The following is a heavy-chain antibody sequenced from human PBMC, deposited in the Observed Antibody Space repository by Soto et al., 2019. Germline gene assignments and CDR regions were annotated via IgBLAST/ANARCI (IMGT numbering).Heavy chain of an antibody. Sequence: HPGGSLRLSCAASGFTFSSYAMSWVRQAPGKGLEWVSAISGSGGSTYYADSVKGRFTISRDNSKNTLYLQMNSLRAEDTAVYYCAKDLPVSVDPDGAFDIWGQGTMVTVSS. V-gene: IGHV3-23*01. J-gene: IGHJ3*02. CDR3: AKDLPVSVDPDGAFDI. CDR2: ISGSGGST. D-gene: IGHD5-12*01. CDR1: GFTFSSYA.